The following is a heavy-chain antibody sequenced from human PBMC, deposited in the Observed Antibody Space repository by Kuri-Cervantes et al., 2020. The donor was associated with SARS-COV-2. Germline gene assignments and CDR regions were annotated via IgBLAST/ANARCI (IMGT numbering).Heavy chain of an antibody. D-gene: IGHD6-13*01. CDR3: ARVVRGSSWLNNFDY. V-gene: IGHV7-4-1*02. CDR1: GYTFTSYA. CDR2: INTNTGNP. Sequence: ASAMVSCKASGYTFTSYAMNWVRQAPGQGLEWMGWINTNTGNPTYAQGFTGRFVFSLDTSVSTAYLQISSLKAEDTAVYYCARVVRGSSWLNNFDYWGQGTLVTVSS. J-gene: IGHJ4*02.